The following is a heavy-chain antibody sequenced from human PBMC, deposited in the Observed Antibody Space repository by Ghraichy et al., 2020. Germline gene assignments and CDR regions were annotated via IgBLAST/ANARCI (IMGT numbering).Heavy chain of an antibody. V-gene: IGHV3-21*01. CDR3: ARDDDILTGYYRDY. Sequence: GGSLRLSCAASGFTFSSYSMNWVRQAPGKGLEWVSSISSSSSYIYYADSVKGRFTISRDNAKNSLYLQMNSLRAEDTAVYYCARDDDILTGYYRDYWGQGTLVTVSS. D-gene: IGHD3-9*01. CDR1: GFTFSSYS. J-gene: IGHJ4*02. CDR2: ISSSSSYI.